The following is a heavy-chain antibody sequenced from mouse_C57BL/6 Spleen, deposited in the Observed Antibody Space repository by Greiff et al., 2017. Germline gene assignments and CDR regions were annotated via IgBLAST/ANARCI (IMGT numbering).Heavy chain of an antibody. J-gene: IGHJ2*01. CDR2: YPGSGNTY. D-gene: IGHD2-4*01. Sequence: VQLQQSGPELVKPGASVKMSCKASGYTFTDYYMHWVKQKPGKGLEWIGEIYPGSGNTYYNEKFKGKATLTADTSSSTAYMQLSSLTSEDSAVYFCARLRLRPYYFDYGGQGTTLTVSS. V-gene: IGHV1-83*01. CDR3: RLRLRPYYFDY. CDR1: YTFTDYYM.